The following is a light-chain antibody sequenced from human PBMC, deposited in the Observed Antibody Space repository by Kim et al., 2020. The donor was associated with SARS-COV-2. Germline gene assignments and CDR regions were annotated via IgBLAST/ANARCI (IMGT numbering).Light chain of an antibody. J-gene: IGKJ4*01. CDR3: QQRNNWPHLT. Sequence: EVVLTQSPATLSLSPGERATLSCRASQSISRYVAWYQQKPGQAPRLLIYDASNRATGIPARFSGSGSGTDFTLPISSLQSEDFAVYYCQQRNNWPHLTFGGGTKVDIK. CDR1: QSISRY. CDR2: DAS. V-gene: IGKV3-11*01.